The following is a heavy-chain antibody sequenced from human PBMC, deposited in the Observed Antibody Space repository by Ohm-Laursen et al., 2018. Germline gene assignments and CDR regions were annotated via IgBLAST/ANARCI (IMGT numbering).Heavy chain of an antibody. Sequence: GSLRLSCTASGFTFNDHGMDWGRHRPGKGLEWLSYINAYKNDLFYADSVKGRFIIFRDNAENLLYLQMDRLRDDDTAVYYCARDRDWAIDSGGQGPLVPVSS. D-gene: IGHD3/OR15-3a*01. CDR3: ARDRDWAIDS. J-gene: IGHJ4*02. V-gene: IGHV3-48*02. CDR2: INAYKNDL. CDR1: GFTFNDHG.